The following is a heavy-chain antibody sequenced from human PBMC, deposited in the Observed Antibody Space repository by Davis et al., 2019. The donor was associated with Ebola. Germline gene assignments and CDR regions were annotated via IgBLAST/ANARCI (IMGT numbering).Heavy chain of an antibody. J-gene: IGHJ4*02. CDR3: ARRADWNFAFDY. CDR2: IYPDDSDT. Sequence: KVSCKGSGFSFPRHWIVWVRQMPGKGLEWIGIIYPDDSDTKYSPSFQGRVAISADKSISTSYLHWTSLKASDTAMYYCARRADWNFAFDYWGQGTPVTVS. D-gene: IGHD1-7*01. CDR1: GFSFPRHW. V-gene: IGHV5-51*01.